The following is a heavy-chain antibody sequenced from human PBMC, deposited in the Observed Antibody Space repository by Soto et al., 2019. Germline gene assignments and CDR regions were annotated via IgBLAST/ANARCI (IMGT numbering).Heavy chain of an antibody. J-gene: IGHJ6*02. CDR1: GFTVTSYG. Sequence: GGSLRLSCAASGFTVTSYGMHWVRQGPGKGLEWVAAISDDGNRQYYADSAKGRFSISRDISKNTVYLQMDSLSVEDTALYYCAKRGPGLYYYGMDVWGQGTTVTVSS. CDR2: ISDDGNRQ. CDR3: AKRGPGLYYYGMDV. V-gene: IGHV3-30*18.